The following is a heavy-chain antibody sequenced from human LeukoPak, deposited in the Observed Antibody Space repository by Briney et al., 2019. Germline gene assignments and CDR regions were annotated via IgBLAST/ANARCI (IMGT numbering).Heavy chain of an antibody. CDR1: GFTFSSYD. J-gene: IGHJ6*02. V-gene: IGHV3-13*04. CDR2: IGTAGDT. CDR3: ARDLYYFGSGSYLHYYGMDV. D-gene: IGHD3-10*01. Sequence: GGSLRLSCAASGFTFSSYDMHWVRQAIGKGLEWVSAIGTAGDTNYPGSVKGRFTISRENAKNSLYLQMNSLRAGDTAVYYCARDLYYFGSGSYLHYYGMDVCGQGTTVTVSS.